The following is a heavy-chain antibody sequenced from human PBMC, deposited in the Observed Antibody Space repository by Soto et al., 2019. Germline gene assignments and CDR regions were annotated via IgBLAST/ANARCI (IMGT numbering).Heavy chain of an antibody. CDR3: ARTWYNWNPEIYYYYYMDV. CDR1: GYTFTSYD. D-gene: IGHD1-1*01. Sequence: QVQLVQSGAEVKKPGASVKVSCKASGYTFTSYDINWVRQATGQGLEWMGWMNPNSGNTGYAQKFQGRVAMTRNTSISTAYMELSSLRSEDTAVYYCARTWYNWNPEIYYYYYMDVWGKGTTVTVSS. J-gene: IGHJ6*03. CDR2: MNPNSGNT. V-gene: IGHV1-8*01.